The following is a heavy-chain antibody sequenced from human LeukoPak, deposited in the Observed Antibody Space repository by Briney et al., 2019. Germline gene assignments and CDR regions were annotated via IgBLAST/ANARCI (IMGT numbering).Heavy chain of an antibody. CDR1: GFTFSSYA. V-gene: IGHV3-23*01. J-gene: IGHJ4*02. Sequence: GRSLRLSCAASGFTFSSYAMTWVRQAPGKGLQWVSAVSGSGAHTYYADPVKGRFTISRDNAKNSLYLQMNSLRAEDTAVYYCARTNPWELKYYFDYWGQGTLVTVSS. CDR2: VSGSGAHT. D-gene: IGHD1-7*01. CDR3: ARTNPWELKYYFDY.